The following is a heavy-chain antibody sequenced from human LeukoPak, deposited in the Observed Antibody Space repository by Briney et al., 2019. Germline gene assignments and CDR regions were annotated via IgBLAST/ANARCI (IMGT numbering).Heavy chain of an antibody. D-gene: IGHD6-13*01. J-gene: IGHJ4*02. Sequence: GGSLRLSCAASGFTFSSYAMSWVRQAPGKGLEWVSAISGSGGSTYYADSVKGRFTISRDNSKNTLYLQMGSLRAEDMAVYYCARVFTRTYSSSWYELRYWGQGTLVTVSS. CDR3: ARVFTRTYSSSWYELRY. CDR1: GFTFSSYA. V-gene: IGHV3-23*01. CDR2: ISGSGGST.